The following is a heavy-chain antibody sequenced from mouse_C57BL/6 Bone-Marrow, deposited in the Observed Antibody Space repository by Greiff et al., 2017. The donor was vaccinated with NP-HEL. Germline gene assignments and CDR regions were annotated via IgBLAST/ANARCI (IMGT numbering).Heavy chain of an antibody. CDR1: GYTFTDYY. V-gene: IGHV1-19*01. J-gene: IGHJ2*01. CDR3: ARRELYGRYFDY. Sequence: VHVKQSGPVLVKPGASVKMSCKASGYTFTDYYMNWVKQSHGKSLEWIGVINPYNGGTSYNQKFKGKATLTVEKSSSTAYMELNSLTSEDSAVYYCARRELYGRYFDYWGQGTTLTVSS. D-gene: IGHD2-12*01. CDR2: INPYNGGT.